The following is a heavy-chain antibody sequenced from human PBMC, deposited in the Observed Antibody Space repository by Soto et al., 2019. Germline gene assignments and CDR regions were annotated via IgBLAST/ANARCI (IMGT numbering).Heavy chain of an antibody. CDR2: IKQDGSEK. Sequence: EVQLVESGGGLVQPGGSRRLSCEASGFTFSSNWRSWVRQAPGKGRGWVANIKQDGSEKYYVDSVKGRFTISRDNAKNSLYLQMNSLRAEDTAVYYCARDSKGFDYWGQGTLVTVSS. CDR3: ARDSKGFDY. J-gene: IGHJ4*02. CDR1: GFTFSSNW. D-gene: IGHD2-2*01. V-gene: IGHV3-7*05.